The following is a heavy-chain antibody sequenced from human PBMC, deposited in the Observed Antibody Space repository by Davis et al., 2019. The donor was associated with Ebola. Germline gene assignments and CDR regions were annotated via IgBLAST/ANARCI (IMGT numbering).Heavy chain of an antibody. CDR2: IYYNGYT. CDR3: ARSASGSLHY. Sequence: SETLPLTCTVSGGSISSYYWNWVRRPPGKGLEWIGYIYYNGYTKYNPSLDSRVTMSVDTSKSQISLKLTSVTAADTAVYYCARSASGSLHYWGQGTLVSVSS. CDR1: GGSISSYY. V-gene: IGHV4-59*01. J-gene: IGHJ4*02. D-gene: IGHD3-10*01.